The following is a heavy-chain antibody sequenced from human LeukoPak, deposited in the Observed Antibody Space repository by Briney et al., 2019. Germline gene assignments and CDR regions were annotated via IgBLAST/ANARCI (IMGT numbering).Heavy chain of an antibody. Sequence: PGESLKISCKGSGYSFTSYWIGWVRQMPGKGLESMGLIYPAASGTTYSPSFQGQVTISADRSISNVYLQWSSLKASDTAMYYCARQSRDGSKNRGYYFDYWGQGTLVTVSS. D-gene: IGHD3-10*01. CDR3: ARQSRDGSKNRGYYFDY. CDR1: GYSFTSYW. CDR2: IYPAASGT. V-gene: IGHV5-51*01. J-gene: IGHJ4*02.